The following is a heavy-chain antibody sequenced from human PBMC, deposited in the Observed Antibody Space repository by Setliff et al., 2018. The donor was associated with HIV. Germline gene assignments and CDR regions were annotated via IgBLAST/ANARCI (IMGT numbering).Heavy chain of an antibody. CDR1: GGSFSDNY. J-gene: IGHJ4*02. Sequence: ETLSLTCAVHGGSFSDNYWTWIRQPPGKGLEWIGEINHSGMSNFNPSLKSRVTIPIDTPRKQFSLKLSSVTAADTAVYYCARGGGFWSGQLDYWGQGTLVTVSS. CDR3: ARGGGFWSGQLDY. CDR2: INHSGMS. V-gene: IGHV4-34*01. D-gene: IGHD3-3*01.